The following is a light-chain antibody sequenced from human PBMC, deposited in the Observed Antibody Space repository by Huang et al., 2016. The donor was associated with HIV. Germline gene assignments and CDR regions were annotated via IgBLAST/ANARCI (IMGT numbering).Light chain of an antibody. J-gene: IGKJ4*01. CDR3: QQRSNWPLT. Sequence: EIVLTQSPVTLSLSPGKRATFSCRASQNIGTYLAWYQHKPGQAPRLLGYDASIRATDIPARFSGSGSGTDFTLTINSLDPEDFAVYYCQQRSNWPLTFGGGTKLEIK. CDR1: QNIGTY. CDR2: DAS. V-gene: IGKV3-11*01.